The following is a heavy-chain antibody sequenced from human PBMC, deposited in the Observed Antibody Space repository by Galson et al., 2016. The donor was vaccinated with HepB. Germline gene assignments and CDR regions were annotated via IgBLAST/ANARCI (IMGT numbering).Heavy chain of an antibody. CDR1: GFSFSGYT. Sequence: SLRLSCAASGFSFSGYTMVWVRQAPGHGLEWVPSISRTSRYKHWADSLEGRFAVSRDNGRASMYLQMNSLRVEDTAVYYCARAQGDTPGDDGHFDSWGQGTLVTVSS. CDR3: ARAQGDTPGDDGHFDS. J-gene: IGHJ4*02. D-gene: IGHD1-26*01. CDR2: ISRTSRYK. V-gene: IGHV3-21*06.